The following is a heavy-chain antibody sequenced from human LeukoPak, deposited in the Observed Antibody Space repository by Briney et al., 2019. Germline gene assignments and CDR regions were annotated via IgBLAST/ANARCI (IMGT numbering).Heavy chain of an antibody. V-gene: IGHV3-74*01. CDR2: INSDGSST. CDR1: GFTFSSYW. D-gene: IGHD5-24*01. J-gene: IGHJ4*02. CDR3: ARDLLLSGRWLQSPPGAVDY. Sequence: GGSLRLSCAASGFTFSSYWMHRVRQAPGKGLVWVSRINSDGSSTSYADSVKGRFTISRDNAKNTLYLQMNSLRAEDTAVYYCARDLLLSGRWLQSPPGAVDYWGQGTLVTVSS.